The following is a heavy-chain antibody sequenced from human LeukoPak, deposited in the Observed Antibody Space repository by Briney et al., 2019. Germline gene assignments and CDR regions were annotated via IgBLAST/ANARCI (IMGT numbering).Heavy chain of an antibody. Sequence: ASVKVSCKASGYTFTGYYMHWVRQAPGQGLEWMGWINPNSGGTNYAQKFRGRVTMTRDTSISTAYMELSRLRSDDTAVYYGARAGYVGGPSRLYYFDYWGQGTLVTVSS. V-gene: IGHV1-2*02. D-gene: IGHD3-9*01. J-gene: IGHJ4*02. CDR3: ARAGYVGGPSRLYYFDY. CDR2: INPNSGGT. CDR1: GYTFTGYY.